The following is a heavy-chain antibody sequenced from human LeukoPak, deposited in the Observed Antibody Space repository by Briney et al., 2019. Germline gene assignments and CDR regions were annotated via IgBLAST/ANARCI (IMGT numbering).Heavy chain of an antibody. Sequence: PSETLSLTCSVSGYSISSGYYWGWIRQPPGKGLEWIGSIYHSGSTYYNTSLKSRVTISEDTSKNQFSLKLNSVTAADTAVYYCATGWSGYYWTTWGQGTLVAVSS. J-gene: IGHJ5*02. V-gene: IGHV4-38-2*02. CDR2: IYHSGST. CDR3: ATGWSGYYWTT. CDR1: GYSISSGYY. D-gene: IGHD3-3*01.